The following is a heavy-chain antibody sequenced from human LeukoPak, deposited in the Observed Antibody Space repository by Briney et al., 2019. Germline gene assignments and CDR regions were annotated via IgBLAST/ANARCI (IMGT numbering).Heavy chain of an antibody. V-gene: IGHV3-11*01. D-gene: IGHD1-26*01. CDR3: ARQHSGSYSPYYYYYYGMDV. Sequence: KPGGSLRLSCAASGFTFSDYYMSWIRQAPGKGLEWVSYISSSGSTIYYADSVKGRFTISRDNSKNTLYLQMNSLRAEDTAVYYCARQHSGSYSPYYYYYYGMDVWGQGTTVTVSS. J-gene: IGHJ6*02. CDR1: GFTFSDYY. CDR2: ISSSGSTI.